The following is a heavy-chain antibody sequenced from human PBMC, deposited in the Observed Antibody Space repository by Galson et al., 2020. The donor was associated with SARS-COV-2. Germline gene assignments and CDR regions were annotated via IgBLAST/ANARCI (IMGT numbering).Heavy chain of an antibody. CDR2: INYDGRNT. CDR3: AKDAAAVWAWGDD. V-gene: IGHV3-23*01. CDR1: GFTFSDSG. D-gene: IGHD7-27*01. J-gene: IGHJ4*02. Sequence: GGTLRLSCAASGFTFSDSGMAWVRQAPGRGLEWVSTINYDGRNTHYADSVSGRFTISRDNSKNTLYLQMNNLRAEDTALYYCAKDAAAVWAWGDDWGQGIMVIVS.